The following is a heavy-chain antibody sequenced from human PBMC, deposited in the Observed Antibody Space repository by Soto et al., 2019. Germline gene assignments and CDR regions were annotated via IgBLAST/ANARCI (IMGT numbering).Heavy chain of an antibody. D-gene: IGHD2-15*01. CDR3: ATGLKDSSNRPSFDS. Sequence: TVGSLRLSCSGSGFNFSDYYLNWIRHTPEKGLEWVSSILSLESHKYYSASVMGRFSISRDNARRSLFLQMNNLRVEDTGIYFCATGLKDSSNRPSFDSWGPGTPVTVSS. CDR1: GFNFSDYY. J-gene: IGHJ4*02. V-gene: IGHV3-11*01. CDR2: ILSLESHK.